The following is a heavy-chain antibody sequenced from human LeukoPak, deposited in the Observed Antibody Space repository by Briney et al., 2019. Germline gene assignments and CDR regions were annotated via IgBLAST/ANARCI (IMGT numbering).Heavy chain of an antibody. CDR3: AREGFYFFDF. Sequence: QSGGSLRLSCAASGFTFSSYSMNWVRQAPGKGLEWVSYISSSSSTIYYADSVRGRFTIFRDNAKDSVYLQMNRLRAEDSAIYYCAREGFYFFDFWGQGTLVTVSS. CDR2: ISSSSSTI. V-gene: IGHV3-48*04. J-gene: IGHJ4*01. CDR1: GFTFSSYS.